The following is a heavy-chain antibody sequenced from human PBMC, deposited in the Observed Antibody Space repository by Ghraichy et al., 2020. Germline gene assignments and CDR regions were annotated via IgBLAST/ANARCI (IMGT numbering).Heavy chain of an antibody. V-gene: IGHV3-30*18. CDR1: GFTFSSYG. J-gene: IGHJ3*02. Sequence: GGSLRLSCAASGFTFSSYGMHWVRQAPGKGLEWVAFISYDGTNKYYADSVKGRFTISRDNSKNTLYLQMNSLRAEDTAVYYCAKTYYSGRYNDAFEMWGQGTRVTVSS. D-gene: IGHD1-26*01. CDR2: ISYDGTNK. CDR3: AKTYYSGRYNDAFEM.